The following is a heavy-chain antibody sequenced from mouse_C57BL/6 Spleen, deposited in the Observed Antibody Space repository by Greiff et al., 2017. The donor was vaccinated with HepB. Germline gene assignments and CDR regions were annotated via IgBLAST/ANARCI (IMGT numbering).Heavy chain of an antibody. Sequence: EVQGVESGGGLVKPGGSLKLSCAASGFTFSDYGMHWVRPAPEKGLEWVAYISSGSSTIYYAETVKGRFTISRDNDKNTLFLQMPSLRSEDTAMYYCARGGLLPAMDYLGQGTSVTVAS. J-gene: IGHJ4*01. CDR1: GFTFSDYG. CDR3: ARGGLLPAMDY. V-gene: IGHV5-17*01. D-gene: IGHD2-3*01. CDR2: ISSGSSTI.